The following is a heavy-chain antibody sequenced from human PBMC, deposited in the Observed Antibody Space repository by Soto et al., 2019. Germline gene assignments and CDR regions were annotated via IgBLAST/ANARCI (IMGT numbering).Heavy chain of an antibody. D-gene: IGHD6-13*01. Sequence: GGALRLSCAASGFTFSSYSMNWVRQAPGKGLEWVSSISSSSSYIYYADSVKGRFTISRDNAKNSLYLQMNSLRAEDTAVYYCARGPRIAAAGGIDYWGQGTLVTVSS. CDR2: ISSSSSYI. CDR3: ARGPRIAAAGGIDY. J-gene: IGHJ4*02. CDR1: GFTFSSYS. V-gene: IGHV3-21*01.